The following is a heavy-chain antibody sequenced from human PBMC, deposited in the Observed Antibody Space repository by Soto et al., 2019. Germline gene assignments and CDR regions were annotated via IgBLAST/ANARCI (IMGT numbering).Heavy chain of an antibody. CDR1: GGTFSSYA. V-gene: IGHV1-69*12. Sequence: QVQLVQSGAEVKKPGSSVKVSCKDSGGTFSSYAISWVRQAPGQRLEWMGGIIPIFGTANYAQKFQGRVTITADESTSTAYMELSSLRSEDTAVYYCARGPSSRVGASHFDYWGQGTLVTVSS. CDR3: ARGPSSRVGASHFDY. D-gene: IGHD1-26*01. J-gene: IGHJ4*02. CDR2: IIPIFGTA.